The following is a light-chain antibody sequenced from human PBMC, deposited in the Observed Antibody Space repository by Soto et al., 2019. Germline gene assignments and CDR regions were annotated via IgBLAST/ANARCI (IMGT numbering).Light chain of an antibody. CDR1: QTIDSSF. V-gene: IGKV3-20*01. Sequence: EILLTQSPGTLSLSPGERATLSCRASQTIDSSFLAWYQQRPGQAPRLLIYGASSRATGIPDRFSGSGSGTDFTLSISRLEPEDFAVYYCQQYGSSLYTFGQGTKLEIK. J-gene: IGKJ2*01. CDR2: GAS. CDR3: QQYGSSLYT.